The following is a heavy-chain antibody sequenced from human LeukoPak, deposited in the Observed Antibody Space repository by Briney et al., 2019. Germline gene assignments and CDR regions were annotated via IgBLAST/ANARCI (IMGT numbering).Heavy chain of an antibody. Sequence: GASVKVSCKASGYTFTGYYMHWVRQAPGQGLEWMGGIIPIFGTANYAQKFQGRVTITTDESTSTAYMELSSLRSEDTAVYYCARAAVGYCSGGSCYEVGYFDYWGQGTLVTVSS. J-gene: IGHJ4*02. CDR3: ARAAVGYCSGGSCYEVGYFDY. CDR1: GYTFTGYY. CDR2: IIPIFGTA. V-gene: IGHV1-69*05. D-gene: IGHD2-15*01.